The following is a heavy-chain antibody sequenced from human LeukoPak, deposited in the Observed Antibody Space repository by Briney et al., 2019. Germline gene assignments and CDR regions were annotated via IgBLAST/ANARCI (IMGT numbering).Heavy chain of an antibody. Sequence: SETLSLTCTVSGYSINTGYYWGWIRQPPGKGLEWIGTIFHSGSTYYNPSLKSRVTISVDTSKNQFSLKLSSVTAADTAVYYCARARYSSGSTFDYWGQGTLVTVSS. V-gene: IGHV4-38-2*02. D-gene: IGHD6-19*01. J-gene: IGHJ4*02. CDR1: GYSINTGYY. CDR2: IFHSGST. CDR3: ARARYSSGSTFDY.